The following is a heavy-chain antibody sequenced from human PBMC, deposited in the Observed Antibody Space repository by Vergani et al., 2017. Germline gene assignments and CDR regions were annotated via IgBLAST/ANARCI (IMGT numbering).Heavy chain of an antibody. CDR2: ISYDVDRR. CDR3: AKDLSYSTAWPHFDS. Sequence: QVHLVESGGGVVQPGRSLTLSCVASGFSFRGHGMHWVRQAPGKGLEWVAMISYDVDRRDYGDFAKGRFTISRDSSKTVYLQMNSLRVEDTAMYFCAKDLSYSTAWPHFDSRVQGTLVTVSS. CDR1: GFSFRGHG. D-gene: IGHD4-11*01. J-gene: IGHJ4*02. V-gene: IGHV3-30*18.